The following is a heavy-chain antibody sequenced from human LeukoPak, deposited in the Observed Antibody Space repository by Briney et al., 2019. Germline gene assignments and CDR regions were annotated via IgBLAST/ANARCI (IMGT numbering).Heavy chain of an antibody. CDR2: IRYDGSNK. Sequence: GGSLRLSCAASGFTFSSYGMHWVRQAPGKGLEWVAFIRYDGSNKYYADSVKGRFTISRDNSKNTLYLQMNSLRAEDTAVYYCAKDPMVRGVIAFDYWGQGTLVTVSS. D-gene: IGHD3-10*01. CDR3: AKDPMVRGVIAFDY. V-gene: IGHV3-30*02. J-gene: IGHJ4*02. CDR1: GFTFSSYG.